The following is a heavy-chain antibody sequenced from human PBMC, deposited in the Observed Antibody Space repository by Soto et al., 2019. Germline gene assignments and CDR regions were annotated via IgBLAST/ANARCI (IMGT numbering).Heavy chain of an antibody. CDR3: ARGSVESGSYFYYYYGMDV. CDR2: ISYDGSNK. D-gene: IGHD1-26*01. V-gene: IGHV3-30-3*01. CDR1: GFTFSSYA. Sequence: GGSLRLSCAASGFTFSSYAMHWVRQAPGKGLEWVAVISYDGSNKYYADSVKGRFTISRDNSKNTLYLQMNSLRAEDTAVYYCARGSVESGSYFYYYYGMDVWGQGTTVTVSS. J-gene: IGHJ6*02.